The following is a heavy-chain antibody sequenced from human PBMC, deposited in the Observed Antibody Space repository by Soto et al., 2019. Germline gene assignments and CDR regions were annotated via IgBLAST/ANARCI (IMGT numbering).Heavy chain of an antibody. D-gene: IGHD3-9*01. CDR3: AWELNTDPTAYYSFAY. CDR2: VGTANANT. CDR1: GYTFTAYG. J-gene: IGHJ4*02. Sequence: QVQLVQSGPEVTMPGASAKVSCKTSGYTFTAYGLAWLRQAPGQRPEWLGWVGTANANTNYAEKFQGRVTMTSDRSTTTTYMDLRSLISDDTAVDYCAWELNTDPTAYYSFAYWGQGTLVNVSS. V-gene: IGHV1-18*01.